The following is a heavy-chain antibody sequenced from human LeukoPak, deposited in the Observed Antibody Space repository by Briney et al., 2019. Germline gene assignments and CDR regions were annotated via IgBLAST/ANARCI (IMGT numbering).Heavy chain of an antibody. CDR3: ARWNYDILTGYYKANWFDP. J-gene: IGHJ5*02. D-gene: IGHD3-9*01. CDR2: IIPILGIA. V-gene: IGHV1-69*04. Sequence: ASVKVSCKASGGTFSSYAISWVRQAPGQGLEWMGRIIPILGIANYAQKFQGRVTITADKSTSTAYMELSSLRSEDTAVYYCARWNYDILTGYYKANWFDPWGQGTLVTVSS. CDR1: GGTFSSYA.